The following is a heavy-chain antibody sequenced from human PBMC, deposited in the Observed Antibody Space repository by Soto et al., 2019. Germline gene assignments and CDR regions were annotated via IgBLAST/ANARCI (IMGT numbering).Heavy chain of an antibody. D-gene: IGHD3-22*01. Sequence: TSETLSLTCSVSGGSIRSYYWSWIRQPPGKGLEWIGYIYYSGSTNYNPSLKSRVTISVDTSKNHLSLELTSMTAADTAVYYCARGTRYYDSNGYYYGLDYWGQGTLVTVSS. CDR3: ARGTRYYDSNGYYYGLDY. CDR1: GGSIRSYY. CDR2: IYYSGST. V-gene: IGHV4-59*01. J-gene: IGHJ4*02.